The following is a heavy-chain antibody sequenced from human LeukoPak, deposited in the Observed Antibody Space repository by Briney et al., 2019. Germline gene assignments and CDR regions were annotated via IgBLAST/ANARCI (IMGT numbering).Heavy chain of an antibody. V-gene: IGHV4-39*01. CDR1: GGSISSSSYY. D-gene: IGHD3-3*01. CDR3: ARAVPTKLRFLEWFPTFPFDY. CDR2: IYYSGST. J-gene: IGHJ4*02. Sequence: NPSETLSLTCTVSGGSISSSSYYWGWIHQPPGKGLEWIGSIYYSGSTYYNPSLKSRVTISVDTSKNQFSLKLSSVTAADTAVYYCARAVPTKLRFLEWFPTFPFDYWGQGTLVTVSS.